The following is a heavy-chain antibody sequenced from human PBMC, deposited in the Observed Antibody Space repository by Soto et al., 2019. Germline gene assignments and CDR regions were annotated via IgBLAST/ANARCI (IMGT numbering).Heavy chain of an antibody. J-gene: IGHJ6*03. Sequence: GGSLRLSCAASGFTFSSYWMHWVRQAPGKGLVWVSRINSDGSSTSYADSVKGRFTISRDNAKNTLYLQMNSLRAEDTAVYYCARYIRDIAVAGYYYYMDVWGKGTTVTVSS. D-gene: IGHD6-19*01. CDR3: ARYIRDIAVAGYYYYMDV. CDR2: INSDGSST. CDR1: GFTFSSYW. V-gene: IGHV3-74*01.